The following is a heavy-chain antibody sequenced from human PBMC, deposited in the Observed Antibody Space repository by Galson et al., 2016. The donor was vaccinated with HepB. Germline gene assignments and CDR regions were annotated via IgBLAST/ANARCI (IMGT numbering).Heavy chain of an antibody. J-gene: IGHJ2*01. CDR1: GFSVRSNY. CDR2: IHSDGST. Sequence: SLRLSCVASGFSVRSNYMSWVRQAPGKGLEWVSVIHSDGSTYNADSVKGRFTISRDNAKNSLYLQMNSLRDDDTAVYYCARYRGPSRYFDLWGRGTLVTVSS. CDR3: ARYRGPSRYFDL. V-gene: IGHV3-66*01. D-gene: IGHD1-1*01.